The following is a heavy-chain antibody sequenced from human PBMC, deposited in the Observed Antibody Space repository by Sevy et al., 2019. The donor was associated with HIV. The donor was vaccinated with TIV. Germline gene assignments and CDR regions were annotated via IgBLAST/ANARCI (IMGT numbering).Heavy chain of an antibody. J-gene: IGHJ4*02. Sequence: SETLSLTCTVSGGSISSGGYYWSWIRQHPGKGLEWIGYIYYSGSTYYNPSLKSRVTISVDTSKNQFSLKLSSVTAADTAVYYCASAGEVLLWFGAFDYWGQGTLVTVSS. CDR3: ASAGEVLLWFGAFDY. CDR1: GGSISSGGYY. CDR2: IYYSGST. V-gene: IGHV4-31*03. D-gene: IGHD3-10*01.